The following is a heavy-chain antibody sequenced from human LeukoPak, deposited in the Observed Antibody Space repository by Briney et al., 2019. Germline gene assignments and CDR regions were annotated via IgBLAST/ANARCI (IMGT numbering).Heavy chain of an antibody. V-gene: IGHV3-30*02. CDR1: GFTFSSYG. J-gene: IGHJ2*01. D-gene: IGHD6-19*01. CDR3: AKDLYSSGWYSPWYFDL. CDR2: IRYDGSNK. Sequence: GGSLRLSCAAAGFTFSSYGMHWVRQAPGKGLGWVAFIRYDGSNKYYADSVKGRFTISRDNSKNTLHLQMNTLRAEDTAVYYCAKDLYSSGWYSPWYFDLWGRGTLVTVSS.